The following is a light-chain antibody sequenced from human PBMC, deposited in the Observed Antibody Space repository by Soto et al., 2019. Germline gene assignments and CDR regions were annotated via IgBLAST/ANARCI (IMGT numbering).Light chain of an antibody. J-gene: IGLJ2*01. CDR1: SSNIGAVYD. V-gene: IGLV1-40*01. CDR3: QSYDSSLSGSGV. Sequence: QCVLTQPPSVSGAPGQRVTISCTGSSSNIGAVYDVHWYQQLPGTAPKLLIYGNSNRPSGVPDRFSGSKSDTSASLAITGLEAEDEAGYFCQSYDSSLSGSGVFGGGTKLTVL. CDR2: GNS.